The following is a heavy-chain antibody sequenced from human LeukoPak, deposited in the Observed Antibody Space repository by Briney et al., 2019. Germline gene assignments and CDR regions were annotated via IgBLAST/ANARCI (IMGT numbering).Heavy chain of an antibody. CDR1: GFTFSTYW. Sequence: GGSLRLSCAASGFTFSTYWMGWVRQAPGKGLEWVSNIKQDGSEKYYVDSVKGRFTISRDNAKNSLYLQMNSLRAEDTAVYYCARDGSYYYMDVWGKGTTVTVSS. CDR3: ARDGSYYYMDV. CDR2: IKQDGSEK. V-gene: IGHV3-7*01. D-gene: IGHD3-10*01. J-gene: IGHJ6*03.